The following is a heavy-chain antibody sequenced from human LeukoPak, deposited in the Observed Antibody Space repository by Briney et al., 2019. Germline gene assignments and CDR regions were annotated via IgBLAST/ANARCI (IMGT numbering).Heavy chain of an antibody. CDR1: GGSISSGSYY. V-gene: IGHV4-61*01. CDR2: IYNTGTT. Sequence: PSETLSLTCTVSGGSISSGSYYWSWIRQPPGKGLEWIGYIYNTGTTNYNPSLKSRVTISLDTSKNQFSLKLSSVTAADTAVYYCARDFSAAFDIWGQGTMVTVSS. D-gene: IGHD2/OR15-2a*01. J-gene: IGHJ3*02. CDR3: ARDFSAAFDI.